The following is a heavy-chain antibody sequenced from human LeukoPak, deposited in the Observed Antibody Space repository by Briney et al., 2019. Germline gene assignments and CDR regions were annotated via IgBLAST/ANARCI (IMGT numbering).Heavy chain of an antibody. CDR2: FDLTGNP. J-gene: IGHJ5*02. V-gene: IGHV4-59*01. CDR1: GVSIKSYY. Sequence: SETLSLTCSVSGVSIKSYYWHWIRQSPGKGLEWIGYFDLTGNPNYNSSLKSRVTMSGDNSKNHFSLTLTSVTPADTAVYFCARSKFSFGASKFDAWGQGTLVSVSS. CDR3: ARSKFSFGASKFDA. D-gene: IGHD1-26*01.